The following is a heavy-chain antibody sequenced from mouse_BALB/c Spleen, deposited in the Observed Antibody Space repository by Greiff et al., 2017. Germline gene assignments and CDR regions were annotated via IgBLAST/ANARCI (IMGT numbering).Heavy chain of an antibody. CDR2: INPSNGGT. CDR1: GYAFTNYL. Sequence: QVQLKQSGAELVRPGTSVKVSCKASGYAFTNYLIEWVKQRPGQGLEWIGEINPSNGGTNFNEKFKSKATLTVDKSSSTAYMQLSSLTSEDSAVYYCTRILDYWGQGTTLTVSS. V-gene: IGHV1-54*01. CDR3: TRILDY. J-gene: IGHJ2*01.